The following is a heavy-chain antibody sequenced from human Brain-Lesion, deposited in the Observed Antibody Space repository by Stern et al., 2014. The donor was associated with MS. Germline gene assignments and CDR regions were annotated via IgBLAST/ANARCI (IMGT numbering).Heavy chain of an antibody. CDR2: FDPEDGET. V-gene: IGHV1-24*01. J-gene: IGHJ4*02. Sequence: VHLVESGAEVKKPGASVKVSCKVSGYTLTELSMHCVRQAPRKGLEWMGGFDPEDGETIYAQKFQGRVTMTEDTSTDTAYMELSSLRSEDTAVYYCATLSPGAGGNYYRHFDYWGQGTLVTVSS. CDR1: GYTLTELS. D-gene: IGHD1-26*01. CDR3: ATLSPGAGGNYYRHFDY.